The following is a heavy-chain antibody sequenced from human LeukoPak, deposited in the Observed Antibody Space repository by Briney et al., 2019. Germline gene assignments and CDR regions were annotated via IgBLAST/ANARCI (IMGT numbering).Heavy chain of an antibody. CDR3: SRSQFDY. V-gene: IGHV3-74*03. J-gene: IGHJ4*02. CDR2: ISGDGTIK. Sequence: PGRSLRLSCEPSGFPFSSYWMLWVRQAPRKGLVWVSRISGDGTIKTYADFVRGRFTISRDNTKNILYLQMNSLRVEDTAIYFCSRSQFDYWGQGVLVTVSS. CDR1: GFPFSSYW.